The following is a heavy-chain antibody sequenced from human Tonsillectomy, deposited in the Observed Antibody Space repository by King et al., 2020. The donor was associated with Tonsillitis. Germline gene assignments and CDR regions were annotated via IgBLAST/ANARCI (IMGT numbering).Heavy chain of an antibody. J-gene: IGHJ3*02. Sequence: VQLVESGGGLVQPGRSLRLSCTASGFTFGDYAMSWVRQAPGKGLEWVGFIRSKAYDGTTEYAASVKGRFTISRDDSKSIAYVQMNSLKIEDTAVYYCTTTLDYYDSSGYSDAFDIWGQGTMVTVSS. CDR2: IRSKAYDGTT. CDR1: GFTFGDYA. D-gene: IGHD3-22*01. V-gene: IGHV3-49*04. CDR3: TTTLDYYDSSGYSDAFDI.